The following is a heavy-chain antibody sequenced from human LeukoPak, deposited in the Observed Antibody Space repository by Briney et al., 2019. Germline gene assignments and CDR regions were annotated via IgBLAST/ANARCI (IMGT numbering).Heavy chain of an antibody. D-gene: IGHD6-6*01. V-gene: IGHV4-34*01. CDR1: GGSFSGYY. Sequence: PSETLSLTCAVYGGSFSGYYWSWIRQPPGKGLEWIGEIYHSGNANYNPSLKTRVTMSVDKSKNQFSLILSSVTAADTAVYYCARDVGARLSGFWGQGTLVTVSS. J-gene: IGHJ4*02. CDR2: IYHSGNA. CDR3: ARDVGARLSGF.